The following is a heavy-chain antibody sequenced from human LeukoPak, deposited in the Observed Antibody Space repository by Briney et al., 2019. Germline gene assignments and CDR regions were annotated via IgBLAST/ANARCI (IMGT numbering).Heavy chain of an antibody. CDR1: GFTVSGNS. CDR2: IYSGGNT. V-gene: IGHV3-53*05. J-gene: IGHJ4*02. CDR3: AKDRNSDLDY. Sequence: GGSLRLSCTVSGFTVSGNSMSWVRQAPGKGLEWVSFIYSGGNTHYSDSVKGRFTISRDNSKNTLYLQMNSLRAEDTAVYYCAKDRNSDLDYWGQGTLVTVSS. D-gene: IGHD2/OR15-2a*01.